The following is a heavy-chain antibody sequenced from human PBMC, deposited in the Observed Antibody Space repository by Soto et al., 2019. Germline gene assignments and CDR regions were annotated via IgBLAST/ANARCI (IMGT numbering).Heavy chain of an antibody. Sequence: QVPLVQSGAEVKKPGASVKVSCKASGYTFTSYAMHWVRQAPGQRREWMGWINAGNGNTKYSQKFQGRVTITRDTSATTAYMELSSLRSEDTAVYYCARVLRYFDWLLGYWGQGTLVTVSS. CDR3: ARVLRYFDWLLGY. V-gene: IGHV1-3*01. D-gene: IGHD3-9*01. CDR2: INAGNGNT. CDR1: GYTFTSYA. J-gene: IGHJ4*02.